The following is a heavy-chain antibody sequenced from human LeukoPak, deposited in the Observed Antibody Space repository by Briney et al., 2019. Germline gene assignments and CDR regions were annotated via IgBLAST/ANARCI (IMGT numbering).Heavy chain of an antibody. J-gene: IGHJ4*02. Sequence: GGSLRLSCAASGFTFSSYGMQWVRQAPGKGLEWVAFIRNDGSNKYYADSVKGRFTISRDNSKNTLYLQMNSLRAEDTAVYYCAKIGRSYGYWGQGTLVTVSS. CDR1: GFTFSSYG. V-gene: IGHV3-30*02. CDR2: IRNDGSNK. CDR3: AKIGRSYGY. D-gene: IGHD3-10*01.